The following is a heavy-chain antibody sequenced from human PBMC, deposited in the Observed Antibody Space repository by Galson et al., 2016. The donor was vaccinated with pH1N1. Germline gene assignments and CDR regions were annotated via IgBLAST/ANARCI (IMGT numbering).Heavy chain of an antibody. Sequence: SLRLSCAASGLTFSSYAMHWVRQAPGRGLEWVSTITGSGSSTYYPDSVKGRFTISRDNSKNTLYLQMNSLRAEDTAVYHCAKAYSSSPEYYFEYWGQGALVTVSS. CDR2: ITGSGSST. CDR1: GLTFSSYA. CDR3: AKAYSSSPEYYFEY. V-gene: IGHV3-23*01. J-gene: IGHJ4*02. D-gene: IGHD6-6*01.